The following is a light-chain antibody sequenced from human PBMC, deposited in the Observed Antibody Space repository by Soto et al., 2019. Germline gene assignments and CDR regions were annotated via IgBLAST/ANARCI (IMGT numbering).Light chain of an antibody. V-gene: IGKV1-39*01. J-gene: IGKJ1*01. CDR2: SSS. CDR3: QQSYNLPRT. CDR1: QTISNF. Sequence: DIQLTKSPSALSASVGDRVTIACRASQTISNFLNWHQGKPGKPPKLLIYSSSTLQSGVPSRFSGSGSGTDFTLTVNGLQPEDFASYWCQQSYNLPRTFGPGTKV.